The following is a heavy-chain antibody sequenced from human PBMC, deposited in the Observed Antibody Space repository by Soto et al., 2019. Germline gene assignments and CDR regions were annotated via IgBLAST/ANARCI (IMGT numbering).Heavy chain of an antibody. J-gene: IGHJ4*02. V-gene: IGHV1-18*01. Sequence: ASVKVSCKASGYTFTSYGISWVRQAPGQGLEWMGWISAYNGNTNYAQKLQGRVTMTTDTSTSTAYMELRSLRSDDTAVYYCASYARGYSGYGPFDYWGQGTLVTVSS. CDR1: GYTFTSYG. CDR2: ISAYNGNT. CDR3: ASYARGYSGYGPFDY. D-gene: IGHD5-12*01.